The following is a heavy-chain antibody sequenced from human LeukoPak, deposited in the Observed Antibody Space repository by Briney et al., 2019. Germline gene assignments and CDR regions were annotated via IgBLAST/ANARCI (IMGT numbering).Heavy chain of an antibody. CDR1: GFTFSSYA. Sequence: PGGSLRLSCAASGFTFSSYAMSWVRQAPGKGLEWVSAISGSGGSTYYADSVKGRFTISRDNSKNTLYLQMNSLRAEDTAVYYSAKDRGYDSSGLDYWGQGTLVTVSS. D-gene: IGHD3-22*01. CDR3: AKDRGYDSSGLDY. J-gene: IGHJ4*02. CDR2: ISGSGGST. V-gene: IGHV3-23*01.